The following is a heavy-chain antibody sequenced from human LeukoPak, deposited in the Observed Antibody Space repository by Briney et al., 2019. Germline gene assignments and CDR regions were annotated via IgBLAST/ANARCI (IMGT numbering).Heavy chain of an antibody. CDR1: GGSISSGDYY. D-gene: IGHD6-6*01. CDR2: IYYSGST. J-gene: IGHJ4*02. V-gene: IGHV4-30-4*01. CDR3: ARARPGRPGVHLDY. Sequence: SQTLSLTCTVSGGSISSGDYYWSWIRQPPGKGLEWIGYIYYSGSTYYNPSLKSRVTISVDTSKNQFSLKLSSVTAADTAVYYCARARPGRPGVHLDYWGQGTLVTVSS.